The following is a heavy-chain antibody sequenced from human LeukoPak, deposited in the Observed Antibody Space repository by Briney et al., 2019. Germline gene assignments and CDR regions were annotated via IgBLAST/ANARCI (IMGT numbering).Heavy chain of an antibody. D-gene: IGHD3-9*01. J-gene: IGHJ4*02. CDR2: ISSSSSYT. V-gene: IGHV3-11*06. CDR3: ARGGKGDILTGHFDY. CDR1: GFTFSDYY. Sequence: GGSLRLSCAASGFTFSDYYMSWIRQAPGKGLEWVSYISSSSSYTNYADSVKGRFTISRDNAKNSLYLQMNSLRAEGTAVYYCARGGKGDILTGHFDYWGQGTLVTVSS.